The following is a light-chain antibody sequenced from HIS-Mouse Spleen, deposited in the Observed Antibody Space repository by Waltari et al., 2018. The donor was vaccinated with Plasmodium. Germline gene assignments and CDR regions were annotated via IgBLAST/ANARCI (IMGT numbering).Light chain of an antibody. Sequence: SYELTQPPSVSVSPGQTASITCSGDQLGYTSACWYQQKQGQSPVLLIYQDSKRPSGIPERFSGSNSGNTATLTISGTQAMDEADYYCQAWDSSTVVFGGGTKLTVL. V-gene: IGLV3-1*01. CDR1: QLGYTS. CDR2: QDS. J-gene: IGLJ2*01. CDR3: QAWDSSTVV.